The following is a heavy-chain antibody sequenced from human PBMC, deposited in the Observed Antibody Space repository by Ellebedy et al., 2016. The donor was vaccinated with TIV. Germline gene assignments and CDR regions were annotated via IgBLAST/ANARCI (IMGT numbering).Heavy chain of an antibody. CDR2: IKEDGSEK. J-gene: IGHJ3*02. D-gene: IGHD4-11*01. Sequence: PGGSLRLSCAASGFILSNFWMTRVRQAPGKGLEWVATIKEDGSEKHYVDSVKGRFTISRDNAKESVYLQMNSLRAEDTAVYFCARDYIRDAFDIWGQGTVVTVSS. CDR3: ARDYIRDAFDI. V-gene: IGHV3-7*01. CDR1: GFILSNFW.